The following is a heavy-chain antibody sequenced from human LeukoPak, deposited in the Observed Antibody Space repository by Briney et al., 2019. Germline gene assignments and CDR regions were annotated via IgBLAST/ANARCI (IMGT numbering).Heavy chain of an antibody. CDR1: GGSISTYY. CDR2: INHSGST. Sequence: SETLSLTCTVSGGSISTYYWSWIRQPPGKGLEWIGEINHSGSTNYNPSLKSRATISVDTSKNQFSLKLSSVTAADPAVYYCXXXNYYDSSGYYPFDYWGQGTLVTVSS. CDR3: XXXNYYDSSGYYPFDY. J-gene: IGHJ4*02. V-gene: IGHV4-34*01. D-gene: IGHD3-22*01.